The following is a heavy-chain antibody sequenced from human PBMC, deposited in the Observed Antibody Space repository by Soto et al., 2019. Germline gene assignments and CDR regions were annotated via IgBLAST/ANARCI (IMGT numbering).Heavy chain of an antibody. Sequence: PSETLSLTCTVSGCSISSGDYYWSWIRQPPGKGLEWIGYIYYSGSTYYNPSLKSRVTISVDTSKNQFSLKLSSVTAADTAVYYCARVGFGELLAHGMDVWGQGTTVTVSS. CDR3: ARVGFGELLAHGMDV. CDR2: IYYSGST. CDR1: GCSISSGDYY. V-gene: IGHV4-30-4*01. J-gene: IGHJ6*02. D-gene: IGHD3-10*01.